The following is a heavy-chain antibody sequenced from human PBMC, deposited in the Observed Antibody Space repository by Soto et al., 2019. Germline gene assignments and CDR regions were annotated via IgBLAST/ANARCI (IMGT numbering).Heavy chain of an antibody. V-gene: IGHV1-18*01. Sequence: AASVKVSCKASGYTFTSYGISWVRQAPGQGLEWMGWISAYNGNTNYAQKLQGRVTMTTDTSTSTAYMELRSLRSDDTAVYYCARSPRRIAAAVIYDYWGQGTLVTVSS. CDR3: ARSPRRIAAAVIYDY. J-gene: IGHJ4*02. D-gene: IGHD6-13*01. CDR2: ISAYNGNT. CDR1: GYTFTSYG.